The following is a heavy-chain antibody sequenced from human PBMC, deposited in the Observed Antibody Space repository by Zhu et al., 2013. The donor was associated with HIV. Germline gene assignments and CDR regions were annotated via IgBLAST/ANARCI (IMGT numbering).Heavy chain of an antibody. D-gene: IGHD3-16*01. V-gene: IGHV1-2*02. J-gene: IGHJ4*02. CDR3: ARPRGILWGPFDGTSKYYFDY. CDR2: INPNSGGT. CDR1: GYTFTGYY. Sequence: QVQLVQSGAEVKKPGASVKVSCKASGYTFTGYYMHWVRQAPGQGLEWMGWINPNSGGTNYAQKFQGRVTMTRDTSISTAYMELSRLRSDDTAVYYCARPRGILWGPFDGTSKYYFDYWGQGTLVTVSS.